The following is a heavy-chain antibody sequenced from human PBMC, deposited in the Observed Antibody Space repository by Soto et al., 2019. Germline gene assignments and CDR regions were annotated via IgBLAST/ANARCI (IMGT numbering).Heavy chain of an antibody. J-gene: IGHJ4*02. Sequence: PSETPSLTCTVSGGSISSGGYYWSWIRQHPGKGLEWIGYIYYSGSTYYNPSLKSRVTISVDTSKNQFSLKPSSVTAADTAVYYCARETSENYDSSGPFDYWGQGTLVTVSS. D-gene: IGHD3-22*01. CDR3: ARETSENYDSSGPFDY. CDR2: IYYSGST. CDR1: GGSISSGGYY. V-gene: IGHV4-31*03.